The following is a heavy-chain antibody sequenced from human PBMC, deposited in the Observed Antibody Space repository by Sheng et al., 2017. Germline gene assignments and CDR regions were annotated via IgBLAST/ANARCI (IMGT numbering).Heavy chain of an antibody. V-gene: IGHV3-23*01. D-gene: IGHD1-26*01. CDR2: ISGSGGST. CDR1: GFTFSSYA. CDR3: AKLEVGATASDY. Sequence: TASGFTFSSYAMSWVRQAPGKGLEWVSAISGSGGSTYYADSVKGRFTISRDNSKNTLYLQMNSLRAEDTAVYYCAKLEVGATASDYWGQGTLVTVSS. J-gene: IGHJ4*02.